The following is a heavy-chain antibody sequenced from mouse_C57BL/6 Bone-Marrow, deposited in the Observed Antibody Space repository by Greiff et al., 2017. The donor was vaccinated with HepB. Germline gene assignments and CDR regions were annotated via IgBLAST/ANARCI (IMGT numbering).Heavy chain of an antibody. CDR2: IYPRSGNT. CDR1: GYTFTSYG. V-gene: IGHV1-81*01. CDR3: ARVLGRGAWFAY. J-gene: IGHJ3*01. D-gene: IGHD4-1*01. Sequence: VQLQESGAELARPGASVKLSCKASGYTFTSYGISWVKQRTGQGLEWIGEIYPRSGNTYYNEKFKGKATLTADKSSSTAYMEIRSLTSEDSAVYFCARVLGRGAWFAYWGQGTLFTVSA.